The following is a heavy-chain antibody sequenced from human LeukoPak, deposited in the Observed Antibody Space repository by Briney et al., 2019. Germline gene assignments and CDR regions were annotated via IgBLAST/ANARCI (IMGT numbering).Heavy chain of an antibody. CDR2: ISGSGGST. D-gene: IGHD3-10*01. CDR1: GFTFSSYA. Sequence: PGGSLRFSCAASGFTFSSYAMSWVRQAPGKGLEWVSAISGSGGSTYYADSVKGRFTISRDNSKNTLYLQMNSLRAEDTAVYYCAKVILKWXGXLLXXDYWXQGTLVTVSS. J-gene: IGHJ4*02. CDR3: AKVILKWXGXLLXXDY. V-gene: IGHV3-23*01.